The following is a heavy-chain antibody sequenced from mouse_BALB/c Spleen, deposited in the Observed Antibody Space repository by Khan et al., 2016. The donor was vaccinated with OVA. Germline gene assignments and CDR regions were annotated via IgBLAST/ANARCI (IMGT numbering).Heavy chain of an antibody. D-gene: IGHD2-4*01. CDR2: IWSGGST. Sequence: QVQLKESGPGLVQPSQRLSITCTVSGFSLTTYGVHWVRQSPGKGLEWLGVIWSGGSTDYNAAFISRLSISKDNSKSKVFFKINSLQANDTAIYYCARNYDYDEGLAYWGQGTLVTVSA. CDR1: GFSLTTYG. V-gene: IGHV2-2*02. J-gene: IGHJ3*01. CDR3: ARNYDYDEGLAY.